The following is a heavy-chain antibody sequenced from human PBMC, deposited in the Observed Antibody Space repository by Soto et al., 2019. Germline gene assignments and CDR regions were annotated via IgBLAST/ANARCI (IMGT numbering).Heavy chain of an antibody. CDR3: AKDGKLNWVIRYYYGMDV. CDR1: GFTFSSYA. Sequence: EVQLLESGGGLVQPGGSLRLSCAASGFTFSSYAMSWVRQAPGKGLEWVSAISGSGGSTYYADSVKGRFTISRDNSKNTLYLQMNSLRAEDTAVYYCAKDGKLNWVIRYYYGMDVWGQGTTVTVSS. D-gene: IGHD7-27*01. J-gene: IGHJ6*02. V-gene: IGHV3-23*01. CDR2: ISGSGGST.